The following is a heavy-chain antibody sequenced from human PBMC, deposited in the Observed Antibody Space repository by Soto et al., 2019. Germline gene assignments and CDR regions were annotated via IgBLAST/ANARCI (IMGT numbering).Heavy chain of an antibody. D-gene: IGHD4-17*01. CDR2: ISAYNGNT. CDR3: ARDLSGDYDDVSPYNWFDP. Sequence: ASVKVSCKASGYTFTGYGISWVRQAPGEGLEWMGWISAYNGNTNYAQKLQGRVTMTTDTSTSTAYMELRSLRSDDTAVYYCARDLSGDYDDVSPYNWFDPWGQGTLVTVSS. J-gene: IGHJ5*02. V-gene: IGHV1-18*01. CDR1: GYTFTGYG.